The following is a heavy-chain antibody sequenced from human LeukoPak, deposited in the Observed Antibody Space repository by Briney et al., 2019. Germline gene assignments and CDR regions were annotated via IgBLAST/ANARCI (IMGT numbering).Heavy chain of an antibody. CDR1: GYTFTSYY. CDR2: INPSGGST. CDR3: ARARGTVGDAFDI. D-gene: IGHD1-26*01. Sequence: ASVKVSCKASGYTFTSYYMHWVRQAPGQGLEWMGIINPSGGSTTYAQKFQGRITMTRDTSTSTVYMELSSLRSDDTAVYYCARARGTVGDAFDIWGQGTMVTVSS. V-gene: IGHV1-46*01. J-gene: IGHJ3*02.